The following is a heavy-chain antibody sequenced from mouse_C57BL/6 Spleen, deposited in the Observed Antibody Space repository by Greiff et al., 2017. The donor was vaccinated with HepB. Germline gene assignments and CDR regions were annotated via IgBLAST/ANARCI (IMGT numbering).Heavy chain of an antibody. CDR3: TRVYDYFFAY. CDR2: ISSGGDYI. D-gene: IGHD2-4*01. Sequence: DVMLVESGEGLVKPGGSLKLSCAASGFTFSSYAMSWVRQTPEKRLEWVAYISSGGDYIYYADTVKGRFTISRDNARNTLYLQMSSLKSEDTAMYYCTRVYDYFFAYWGQGTLVTVSA. J-gene: IGHJ3*01. CDR1: GFTFSSYA. V-gene: IGHV5-9-1*02.